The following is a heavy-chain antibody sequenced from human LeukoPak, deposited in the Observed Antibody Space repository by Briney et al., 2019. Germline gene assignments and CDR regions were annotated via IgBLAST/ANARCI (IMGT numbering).Heavy chain of an antibody. CDR2: ISGSGGST. V-gene: IGHV3-23*01. J-gene: IGHJ4*02. CDR1: GFTFSSYA. CDR3: AKPFFTSGAKESTVTYFDY. D-gene: IGHD4-17*01. Sequence: GGSLRLSCAASGFTFSSYAMRWVRQAPGKGLEWVSAISGSGGSTYYADSVKGRFTISRDNSKNTLYLQMNSLRAEDTAVYYCAKPFFTSGAKESTVTYFDYWGQGTLVTVSS.